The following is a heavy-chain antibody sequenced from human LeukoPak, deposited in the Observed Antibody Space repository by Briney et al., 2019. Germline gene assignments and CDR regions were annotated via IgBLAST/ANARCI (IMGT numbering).Heavy chain of an antibody. CDR1: GFTFSSYG. D-gene: IGHD2-21*02. V-gene: IGHV3-33*01. CDR3: VRDSGMTSISSFDY. CDR2: IWYDGSNK. Sequence: GGSLRLSCAASGFTFSSYGMHWVRQAPGKGLEWVAVIWYDGSNKYYADSAKGRFTISRDNSKTTLYLQMNSLRAEDTAVYYCVRDSGMTSISSFDYWGQGTLVTVSS. J-gene: IGHJ4*02.